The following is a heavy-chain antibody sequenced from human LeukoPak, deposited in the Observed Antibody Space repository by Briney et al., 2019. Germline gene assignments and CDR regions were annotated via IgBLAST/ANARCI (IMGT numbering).Heavy chain of an antibody. CDR3: ARPIRN. J-gene: IGHJ4*02. V-gene: IGHV4-34*01. Sequence: SETLSLTCAVYGGSFSGYYWNWIRQPPGKGLEWIGEINHSGSTNYNPSLKSRVTISVDTSKNQFSLKLSSVTAADTAVYYCARPIRNWGQGTLVIVSS. CDR2: INHSGST. CDR1: GGSFSGYY.